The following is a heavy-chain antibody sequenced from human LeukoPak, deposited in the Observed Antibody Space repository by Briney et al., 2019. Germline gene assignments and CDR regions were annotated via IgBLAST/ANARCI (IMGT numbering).Heavy chain of an antibody. CDR3: ARGRMMSGMDV. J-gene: IGHJ6*02. Sequence: SQTLSLTCAISGDSVSRSSAYWNWFRQPPSRGLEWLGRTYYRSKWLNDYAASVKSRISVNPDTSKNHYSLQLNSVTPEDTAIYYCARGRMMSGMDVWGQGTTVTVSS. CDR2: TYYRSKWLN. D-gene: IGHD3-16*01. V-gene: IGHV6-1*01. CDR1: GDSVSRSSAY.